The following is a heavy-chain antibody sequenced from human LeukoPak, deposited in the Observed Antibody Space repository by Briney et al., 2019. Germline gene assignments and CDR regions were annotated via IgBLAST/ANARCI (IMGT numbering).Heavy chain of an antibody. D-gene: IGHD3-22*01. CDR3: ARQEYYYDSSGWFDY. J-gene: IGHJ4*02. Sequence: SETLSLTCAVSGGSIRNSSFYWGWIRQPPGKGLEWIGSIYYSGSTYYNPSLKSRVTISVDTSKNQFSLKLSSVTAADTAVYYCARQEYYYDSSGWFDYWGQGTLVTVSS. CDR2: IYYSGST. V-gene: IGHV4-39*01. CDR1: GGSIRNSSFY.